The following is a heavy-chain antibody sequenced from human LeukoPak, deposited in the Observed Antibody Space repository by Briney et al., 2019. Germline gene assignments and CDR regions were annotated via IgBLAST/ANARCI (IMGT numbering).Heavy chain of an antibody. CDR3: GKYSRHPSAEPTNFDY. CDR2: TSGSGGSA. Sequence: GGSLRLSCAASGFTFSSYVMSWVRQAPGKGLEWVSATSGSGGSAYYADSVKGRFTISRDNSKNTLYLQMNSLRAADTAVYYCGKYSRHPSAEPTNFDYWGQGTLVTVSS. D-gene: IGHD4-11*01. CDR1: GFTFSSYV. V-gene: IGHV3-23*01. J-gene: IGHJ4*02.